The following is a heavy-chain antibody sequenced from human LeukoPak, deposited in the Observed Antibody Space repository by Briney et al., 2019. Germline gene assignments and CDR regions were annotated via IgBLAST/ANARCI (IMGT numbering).Heavy chain of an antibody. CDR3: ARLGLSDYYYGMDV. V-gene: IGHV4-31*03. CDR2: IYYSGST. Sequence: SETLSLTCTVSGGSISSGGYYWSWIRQHPGRGLEWIGYIYYSGSTYYNPSLKSRVTISVDTSKNQFSLKLSSVTAADTAVYYYARLGLSDYYYGMDVWGQGTTVTVSS. J-gene: IGHJ6*02. CDR1: GGSISSGGYY. D-gene: IGHD3-16*01.